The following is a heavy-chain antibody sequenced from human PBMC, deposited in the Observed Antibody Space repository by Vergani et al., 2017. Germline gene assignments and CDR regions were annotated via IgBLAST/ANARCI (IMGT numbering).Heavy chain of an antibody. J-gene: IGHJ4*02. CDR2: IGYDGRIK. CDR1: GFALNRHA. CDR3: AKDGRENSDYEYFDY. Sequence: QVQLVESGGGVVQPGTSLRLSCVVSGFALNRHAMYWVRQAPGKGLEWVAFIGYDGRIKYNVDSVKGRFTISRDTSKKTLSLQMRSLRADDTAVYYCAKDGRENSDYEYFDYWGQGTLVTVSS. D-gene: IGHD4-11*01. V-gene: IGHV3-30*18.